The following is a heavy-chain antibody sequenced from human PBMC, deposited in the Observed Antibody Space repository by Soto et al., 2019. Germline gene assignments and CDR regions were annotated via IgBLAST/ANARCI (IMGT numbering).Heavy chain of an antibody. D-gene: IGHD4-17*01. CDR1: GVTFSSYE. J-gene: IGHJ6*02. V-gene: IGHV3-48*03. Sequence: PGGSLGLSCAASGVTFSSYEMNWVRQAPGKGLEWVSYISSSGSTIYYADSVKGRFTISRDNAKNSLYLQMNSLRAEDRAVYYCAICDFGDYLLSYGVAVWGQGTTVIVSS. CDR2: ISSSGSTI. CDR3: AICDFGDYLLSYGVAV.